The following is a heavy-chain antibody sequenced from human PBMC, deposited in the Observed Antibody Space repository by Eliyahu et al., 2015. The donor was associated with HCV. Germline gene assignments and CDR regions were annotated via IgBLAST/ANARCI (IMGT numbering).Heavy chain of an antibody. D-gene: IGHD3-10*01. CDR2: IXWNSGDI. Sequence: EVKMVESGGALVQPGRSLRLSCTVSGLXXEDYAMYWVRQXPGKGLAWVSGIXWNSGDIGYADAVKGRFTISRDNAKNSLYLQMNSLRVEDTALYYCAKAEGFGYGQGYFDAWGQGTMVTVSS. J-gene: IGHJ3*01. CDR3: AKAEGFGYGQGYFDA. CDR1: GLXXEDYA. V-gene: IGHV3-9*01.